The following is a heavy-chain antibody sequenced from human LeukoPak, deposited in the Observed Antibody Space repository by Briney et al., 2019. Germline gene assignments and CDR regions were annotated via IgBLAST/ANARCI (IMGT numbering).Heavy chain of an antibody. Sequence: PGGSLRLSCAASGFTFSSYSMNWVRQAPGKGLEGVSSISSSSSYIYYADSVKGRFTISRDNAKNSLYLQMNSLRAEDTAVYYCARDGEMATIGWFDPWGQGTLVTVSS. V-gene: IGHV3-21*01. CDR3: ARDGEMATIGWFDP. CDR2: ISSSSSYI. J-gene: IGHJ5*02. D-gene: IGHD5-24*01. CDR1: GFTFSSYS.